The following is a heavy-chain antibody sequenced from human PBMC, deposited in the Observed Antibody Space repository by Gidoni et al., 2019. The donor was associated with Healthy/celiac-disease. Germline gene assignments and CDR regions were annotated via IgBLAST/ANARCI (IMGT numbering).Heavy chain of an antibody. J-gene: IGHJ4*02. CDR2: IYYSGST. Sequence: QLKLQESGPGLGKPSEHLSLTCTVSGGSLSSSSSYWGWIRQPPGKGLEWIVSIYYSGSTYYHPSLKSRVTISVDTSKNQFSLKLSSVTAADTAVYYCASSGVLDYWGQGTLVTVSS. CDR1: GGSLSSSSSY. CDR3: ASSGVLDY. V-gene: IGHV4-39*01.